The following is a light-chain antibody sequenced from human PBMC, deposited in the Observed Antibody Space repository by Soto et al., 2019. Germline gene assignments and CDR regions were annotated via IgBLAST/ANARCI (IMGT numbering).Light chain of an antibody. CDR3: CSYSRSTTFV. J-gene: IGLJ1*01. V-gene: IGLV2-23*02. CDR2: EIS. Sequence: QSVLAQPASVSGSPGQSITISCTGTSSDVGSYTLVSWYQQHPGKAPKLMIYEISKRPSGVSDHFSGSRSGNTASLTVSGLQAEDEADYYCCSYSRSTTFVFGTGTKVTV. CDR1: SSDVGSYTL.